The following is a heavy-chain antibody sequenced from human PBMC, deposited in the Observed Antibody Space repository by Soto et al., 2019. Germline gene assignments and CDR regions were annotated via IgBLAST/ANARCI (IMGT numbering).Heavy chain of an antibody. Sequence: SETHSITCTVSESAIRSGSYICTWIRQPPGKGLEWIGYIYYSGSTNYNPSLKSRVTISVATSKTQFSLKLSSVTAADTALYYCARLDEYYHYLDVWGKGTTVTVSS. CDR2: IYYSGST. CDR3: ARLDEYYHYLDV. D-gene: IGHD3-16*01. CDR1: ESAIRSGSYI. V-gene: IGHV4-61*01. J-gene: IGHJ6*03.